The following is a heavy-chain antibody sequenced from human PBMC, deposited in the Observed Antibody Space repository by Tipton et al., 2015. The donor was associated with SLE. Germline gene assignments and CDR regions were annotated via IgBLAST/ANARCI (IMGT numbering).Heavy chain of an antibody. CDR2: IYYSGSI. CDR1: GGSISSHY. CDR3: ARDRGYSYGRFDP. J-gene: IGHJ5*02. D-gene: IGHD5-18*01. V-gene: IGHV4-59*11. Sequence: TLSLTCTVSGGSISSHYWSWIRQPPGKGLEWIGYIYYSGSISYNPSLKSRVTISVDTSKNQFSLKLSSVTAADTAVYYCARDRGYSYGRFDPWGQGALVTVSS.